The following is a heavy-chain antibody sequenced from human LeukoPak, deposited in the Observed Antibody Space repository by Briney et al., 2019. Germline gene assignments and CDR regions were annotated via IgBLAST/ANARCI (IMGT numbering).Heavy chain of an antibody. J-gene: IGHJ4*02. Sequence: GGSLRLSCAASGFTFSSYSMNWVRQAPGKGLEWVSYISSSSTIYYADSVKGRFTISRDNAKNSLYLQMNSLRAEDTAVYYCARSRGGGDDTYYFDYWGQGTLVTVSS. CDR2: ISSSSTI. D-gene: IGHD4-17*01. V-gene: IGHV3-48*01. CDR3: ARSRGGGDDTYYFDY. CDR1: GFTFSSYS.